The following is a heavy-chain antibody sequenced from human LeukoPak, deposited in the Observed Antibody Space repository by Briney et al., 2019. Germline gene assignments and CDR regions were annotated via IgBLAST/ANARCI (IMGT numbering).Heavy chain of an antibody. J-gene: IGHJ5*01. Sequence: ASVKVSCKTSGYTFSGYYMYWVRQAPGQGLEWMGWIHPDSGGTSYAQKFHGRVTMTRDTSTSTAYMELISLRSDDTAFYFCARESFCSGGSCSSGIGKDWFDSWGQGTLVTVSS. D-gene: IGHD2-15*01. V-gene: IGHV1-2*02. CDR2: IHPDSGGT. CDR3: ARESFCSGGSCSSGIGKDWFDS. CDR1: GYTFSGYY.